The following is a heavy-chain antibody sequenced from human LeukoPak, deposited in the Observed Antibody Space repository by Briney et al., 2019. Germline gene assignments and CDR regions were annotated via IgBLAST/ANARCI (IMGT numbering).Heavy chain of an antibody. Sequence: GGSLRLSCAASGFTFDDYAMHWVRQAPGKGLEWVSGISWNSGSIGYADSVKGRFTISRDNAKNSLYLQMTSLRAEDTALYYCAKDLGGTVLAYWGQGTLVTVSS. V-gene: IGHV3-9*01. J-gene: IGHJ4*02. D-gene: IGHD2-8*02. CDR1: GFTFDDYA. CDR3: AKDLGGTVLAY. CDR2: ISWNSGSI.